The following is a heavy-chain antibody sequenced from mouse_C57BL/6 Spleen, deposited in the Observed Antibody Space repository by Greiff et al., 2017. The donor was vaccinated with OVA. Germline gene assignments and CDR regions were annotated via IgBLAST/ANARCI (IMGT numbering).Heavy chain of an antibody. Sequence: QVQLKESGPELVKPGASVKISCKASGYTFTDYYINWVKQRPGQGLEWIGWIFPGSGSTYYNEKFKGKATLTVDKSSSTAYMLLSSLTSEDSAVYFCARRAIYDGYKGYYAMDYWGQGTSVTVSS. CDR2: IFPGSGST. CDR3: ARRAIYDGYKGYYAMDY. V-gene: IGHV1-75*01. CDR1: GYTFTDYY. D-gene: IGHD2-3*01. J-gene: IGHJ4*01.